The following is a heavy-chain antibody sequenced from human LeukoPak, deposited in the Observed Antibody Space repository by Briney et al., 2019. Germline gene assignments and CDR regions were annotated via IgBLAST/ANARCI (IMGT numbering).Heavy chain of an antibody. CDR3: AKGDSTGGRGYFDY. V-gene: IGHV3-30*18. D-gene: IGHD2-8*02. J-gene: IGHJ4*02. CDR2: ISYDGSNK. Sequence: GGSLRLSCAASGFTFSSYGMHWVRQAPGKGLEWVAVISYDGSNKYYVDSVEGRFTISRDNSKNTVYLQMNSLRHEDTAVYYCAKGDSTGGRGYFDYWGQGTLVTVSA. CDR1: GFTFSSYG.